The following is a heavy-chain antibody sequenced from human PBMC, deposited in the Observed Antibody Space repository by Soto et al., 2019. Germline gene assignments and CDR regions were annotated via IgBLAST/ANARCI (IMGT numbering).Heavy chain of an antibody. Sequence: QVQLVESGGGVVQPGRSLRLSCAASRFTFSTYGMHWVRQAPGKGLEWVALIRYDGSNKYYADSVKGRFTISRDNSKNTLYLQMNSLSGEDTAVYYCASARYALGSNAFYGMDVWGQGTTVTVSS. D-gene: IGHD3-10*01. V-gene: IGHV3-33*01. CDR3: ASARYALGSNAFYGMDV. J-gene: IGHJ6*02. CDR1: RFTFSTYG. CDR2: IRYDGSNK.